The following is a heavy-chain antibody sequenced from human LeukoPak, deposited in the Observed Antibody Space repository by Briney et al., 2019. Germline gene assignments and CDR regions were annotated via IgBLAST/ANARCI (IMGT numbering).Heavy chain of an antibody. CDR2: INPNCGST. Sequence: ASVKVSCKASGYTFTSYYMHWVRQAPGQGLEGMGIINPNCGSTSYAQKVQGRVTKTRDMSTSTVYMELSSLRSEDTAVYYCARSDYGDHEGGYYWGQGTLVTVSS. CDR1: GYTFTSYY. J-gene: IGHJ4*02. V-gene: IGHV1-46*01. CDR3: ARSDYGDHEGGYY. D-gene: IGHD4-17*01.